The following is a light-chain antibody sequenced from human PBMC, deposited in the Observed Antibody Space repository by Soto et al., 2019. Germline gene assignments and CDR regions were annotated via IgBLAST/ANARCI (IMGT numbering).Light chain of an antibody. CDR3: QQYGSSSYT. CDR1: QSINSNY. V-gene: IGKV3-20*01. CDR2: AAS. J-gene: IGKJ2*01. Sequence: EIVLTQSPGILSLSPGERATLSCRASQSINSNYLAWYQQKPGQAPRLLMYAASSRATGIPDRFSGSGSGTDFTLTISRMDPEDFAVYYCQQYGSSSYTFGQGTKLEIK.